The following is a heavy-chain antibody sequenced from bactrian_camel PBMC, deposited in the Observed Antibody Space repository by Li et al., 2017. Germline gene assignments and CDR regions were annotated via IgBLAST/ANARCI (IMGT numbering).Heavy chain of an antibody. Sequence: DVQLVESGGGSEQAGGSLRLSCAFSGYTYSSYCMGWFRQAPGKEREGVASVSSDGSTRYADTVNGRFTISRDNAENTLYLKLNSLRTEDTAMYYCAVSTTSYSPVFGQGTQVTVS. J-gene: IGHJ4*01. CDR1: GYTYSSYC. V-gene: IGHV3S10*01. D-gene: IGHD7*01. CDR2: VSSDGST.